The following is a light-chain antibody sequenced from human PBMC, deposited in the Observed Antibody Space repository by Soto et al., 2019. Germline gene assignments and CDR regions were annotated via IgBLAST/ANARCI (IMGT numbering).Light chain of an antibody. CDR3: QQYNNWPWT. Sequence: IVMTQSPATLSVSPGERATLSCRASQSINNNLAWYQQKPGQAPRLLIHGASTRATGIPARISGSGSGTEFTLTISSLQSEDFAVYYCQQYNNWPWTFGQGTKV. V-gene: IGKV3-15*01. J-gene: IGKJ1*01. CDR1: QSINNN. CDR2: GAS.